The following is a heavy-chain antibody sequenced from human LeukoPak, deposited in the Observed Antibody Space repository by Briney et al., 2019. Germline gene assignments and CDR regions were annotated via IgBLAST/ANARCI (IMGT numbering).Heavy chain of an antibody. V-gene: IGHV3-48*01. D-gene: IGHD1-26*01. CDR2: ISPSGTT. Sequence: GGSLRLSCAASGFSFSTYSMNWVRQAPGKGLEWVSFISPSGTTHYSDSVQGRFAISRDNAKSSVYLQMNSLRAEDTAVFYCNGYSGSSPAMWGQGTMVTVSS. CDR1: GFSFSTYS. J-gene: IGHJ3*01. CDR3: NGYSGSSPAM.